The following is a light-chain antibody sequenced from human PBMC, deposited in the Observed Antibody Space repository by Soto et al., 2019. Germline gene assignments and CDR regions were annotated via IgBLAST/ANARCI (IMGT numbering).Light chain of an antibody. J-gene: IGLJ1*01. CDR1: SSDVGADNY. V-gene: IGLV2-8*01. CDR2: EVS. Sequence: HSLSSFQYPGQSVTISCTPTSSDVGADNYVSWYQQLPCKAPKLIIYEVSKRPSGVPDRFSGSKSGNTASLTVSGLQAEDEADYYCTSYAGTYSFFYVFGSRTKVTVL. CDR3: TSYAGTYSFFYV.